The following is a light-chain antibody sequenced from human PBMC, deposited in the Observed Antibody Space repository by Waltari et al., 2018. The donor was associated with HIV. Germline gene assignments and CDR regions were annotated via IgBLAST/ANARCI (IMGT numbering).Light chain of an antibody. CDR1: SSDIGSYNL. Sequence: QSALTQPASVSGSPGQSITISCTGTSSDIGSYNLVSWYQQHPGKAPQLMIYEVNKRPSGVSNRFSGSKSGNTASLTFSGLQAEDEADYYCCSYAGSDTPWVFGGGTKLTVL. V-gene: IGLV2-23*02. CDR2: EVN. CDR3: CSYAGSDTPWV. J-gene: IGLJ3*02.